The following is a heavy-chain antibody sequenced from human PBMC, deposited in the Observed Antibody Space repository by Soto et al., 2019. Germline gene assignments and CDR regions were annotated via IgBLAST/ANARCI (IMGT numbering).Heavy chain of an antibody. CDR1: GGSFSGYY. CDR3: ARLEGIIDS. D-gene: IGHD2-21*01. Sequence: QVQLQQWGAGLLKPSETLSLTCAVYGGSFSGYYWSWIRQPPGKGLEWIGEINHTGSTNYNPSLKIRXTXLVRTSKNQSSLKLSSVTAADTAVYSCARLEGIIDSWGQESLVTVSS. CDR2: INHTGST. V-gene: IGHV4-34*01. J-gene: IGHJ4*02.